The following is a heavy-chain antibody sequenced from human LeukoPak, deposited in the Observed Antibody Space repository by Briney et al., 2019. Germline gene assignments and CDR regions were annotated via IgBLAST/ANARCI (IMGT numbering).Heavy chain of an antibody. D-gene: IGHD6-19*01. V-gene: IGHV4-61*08. J-gene: IGHJ4*03. Sequence: PSETLSLTCAVSGGSISSGGYYWSWIRQPPGKGLEWIGYIYYSGSTNYNPSLKSRVTISVDTSKNQFSLKLSSVTAADTAVYYCASSGSGWDYWGQGTTVIVSS. CDR2: IYYSGST. CDR3: ASSGSGWDY. CDR1: GGSISSGGYY.